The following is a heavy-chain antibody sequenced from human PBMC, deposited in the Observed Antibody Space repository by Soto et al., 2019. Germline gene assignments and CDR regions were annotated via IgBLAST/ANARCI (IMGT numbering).Heavy chain of an antibody. V-gene: IGHV3-23*01. D-gene: IGHD1-1*01. CDR1: GFTFSNYA. CDR3: ANGPWQLSYYYYYGLDV. J-gene: IGHJ6*04. CDR2: ISGSAGTK. Sequence: SLRLPCAAAGFTFSNYAMTWVSQAPGKGHQYAARISGSAGTKLHSNPGKGRFSIDSEETRNTLCLQLNGLRADDTGVYFCANGPWQLSYYYYYGLDVWGKGTTVTVST.